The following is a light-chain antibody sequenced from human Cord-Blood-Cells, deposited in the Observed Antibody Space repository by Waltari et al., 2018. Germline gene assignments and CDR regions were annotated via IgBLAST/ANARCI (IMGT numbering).Light chain of an antibody. CDR1: SPNIGNNY. CDR3: GTWDSSLSAYV. V-gene: IGLV1-51*01. J-gene: IGLJ1*01. CDR2: DNK. Sequence: QSVLTQPPSVSAAPGQKVTIACSGSSPNIGNNYISWYQQLPGTAPKLLIYDNKKRPSGIPDLFSGSKSGTSATLGITGLQTGDEADYYCGTWDSSLSAYVFGTGTKVTVL.